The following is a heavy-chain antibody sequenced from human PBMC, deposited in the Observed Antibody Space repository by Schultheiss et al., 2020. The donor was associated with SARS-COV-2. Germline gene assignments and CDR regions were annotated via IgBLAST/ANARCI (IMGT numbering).Heavy chain of an antibody. J-gene: IGHJ6*02. CDR3: ARDSSGWTHYYYYGMDV. CDR1: GASVSSGTYS. CDR2: SYYSGST. Sequence: SQTLSLTCIVSGASVSSGTYSWSWIRQPPGKGLEWIGYSYYSGSTNYNPSLKSRVTISVDTSKNQFSLKLSSVTAADTAVYYCARDSSGWTHYYYYGMDVWGQGTTVTVAS. D-gene: IGHD6-19*01. V-gene: IGHV4-61*01.